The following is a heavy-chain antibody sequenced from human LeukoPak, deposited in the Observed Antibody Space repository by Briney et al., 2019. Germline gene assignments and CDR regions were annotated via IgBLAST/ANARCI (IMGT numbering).Heavy chain of an antibody. V-gene: IGHV3-21*01. J-gene: IGHJ4*02. CDR3: ARGNSGYDHDY. CDR2: ISSSSSYI. D-gene: IGHD5-12*01. CDR1: GFTFSSYS. Sequence: GGSLRLSCAASGFTFSSYSMNWVRQAPGKGLEWVSSISSSSSYIYYADSVKGRFTVTRDNAKNSLSLQMNSLRADDTAVYFCARGNSGYDHDYWGQGTLVTVSS.